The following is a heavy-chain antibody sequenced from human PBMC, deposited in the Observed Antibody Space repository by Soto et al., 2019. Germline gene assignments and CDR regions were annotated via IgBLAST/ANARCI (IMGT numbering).Heavy chain of an antibody. Sequence: KPSETLSLTCTVSGGSISSGDYYWSWIRQPPGKGLEWIGYIYYSGSTYYNPSLKSRVTISVDTSKNQFSLKLSSVTAADTAVYYCARKMDELPYTNWFDPWGQGTLVTVSS. CDR1: GGSISSGDYY. V-gene: IGHV4-30-4*01. CDR2: IYYSGST. J-gene: IGHJ5*02. CDR3: ARKMDELPYTNWFDP. D-gene: IGHD3-10*01.